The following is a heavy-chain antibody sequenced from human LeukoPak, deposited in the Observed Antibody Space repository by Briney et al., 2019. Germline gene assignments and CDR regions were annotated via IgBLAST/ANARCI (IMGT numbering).Heavy chain of an antibody. CDR3: ARVLARGVIKTIFGY. J-gene: IGHJ4*02. D-gene: IGHD3-10*01. V-gene: IGHV1-8*01. CDR1: GYTFTSYD. Sequence: GASVTVSRKASGYTFTSYDFNWVRQATGQGHEWVGWMNPNSGNKGYAQKFQGRVTMTRNTSISTAYMELSSLRSEDTAVYYCARVLARGVIKTIFGYWGQGTLVTVSS. CDR2: MNPNSGNK.